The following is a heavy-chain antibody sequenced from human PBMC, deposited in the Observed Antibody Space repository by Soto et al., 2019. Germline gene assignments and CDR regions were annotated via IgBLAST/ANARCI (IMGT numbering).Heavy chain of an antibody. Sequence: GASVKVSCKASGYTFTSYGISWVRQAPGQGLEWMGWMNPNSGNTGYAQKFQGRVTMTRNTSISTAYMELSSLRSEDTAVYYCARWVNHLWSGSSYYYYYYMDVWGKGTTVTVSS. CDR2: MNPNSGNT. D-gene: IGHD3-3*02. V-gene: IGHV1-8*02. CDR1: GYTFTSYG. J-gene: IGHJ6*03. CDR3: ARWVNHLWSGSSYYYYYYMDV.